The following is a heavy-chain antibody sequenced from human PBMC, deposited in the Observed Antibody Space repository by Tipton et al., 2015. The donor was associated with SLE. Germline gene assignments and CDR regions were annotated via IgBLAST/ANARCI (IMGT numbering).Heavy chain of an antibody. CDR3: ASSEYAGFDY. J-gene: IGHJ4*02. CDR2: IWFDGSNK. D-gene: IGHD2-8*01. CDR1: GFTFNSYD. Sequence: SLRLSCADSGFTFNSYDMHWVRQAPGRGLEWVAVIWFDGSNKYYADSVKGRFTISRDNSKNSLYLQMNSLRAEDTAVYYCASSEYAGFDYWGQGTLVTVSS. V-gene: IGHV3-33*08.